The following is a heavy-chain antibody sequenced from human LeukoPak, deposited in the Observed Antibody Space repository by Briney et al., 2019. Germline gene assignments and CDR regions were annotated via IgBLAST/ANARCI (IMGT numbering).Heavy chain of an antibody. Sequence: ASVKVSCKVSGYTLTELSMHWVRQAPGKGLEWMGGFDPEGGETIYAQKFQGRVTMTEDTSTDTAYMELSSLRSEDTAVYYCATDRNSGSYFYFDYWGQGTLVTVSS. CDR2: FDPEGGET. CDR1: GYTLTELS. D-gene: IGHD1-26*01. V-gene: IGHV1-24*01. J-gene: IGHJ4*02. CDR3: ATDRNSGSYFYFDY.